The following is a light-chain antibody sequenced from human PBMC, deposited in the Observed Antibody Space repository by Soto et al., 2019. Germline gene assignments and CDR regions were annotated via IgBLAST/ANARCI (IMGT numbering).Light chain of an antibody. CDR2: FGS. CDR3: MQALQSPLT. CDR1: ASLLHSNGYNC. V-gene: IGKV2-28*01. Sequence: DIVMTQSPLSLPVTPGEPASISCRSSASLLHSNGYNCLDWYVQKPGQSPQLLIYFGSYRASWVPDRFSGSGSGTDFTLKISRVEAGDVWVYYCMQALQSPLTFRGGTKVEIK. J-gene: IGKJ4*01.